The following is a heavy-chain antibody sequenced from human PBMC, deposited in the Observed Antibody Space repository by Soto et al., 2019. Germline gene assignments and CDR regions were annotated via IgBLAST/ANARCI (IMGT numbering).Heavy chain of an antibody. Sequence: PSETLSLTCTVSGGSISGGDFYWSWIRQHPGKGLEWIGNIYYSGTTYYNPSLKSRLTMSVDTTSNQFSLKLTSVTAADTAVFYCARARRYSSSWFWFAPWGQGTLVTVSS. CDR1: GGSISGGDFY. V-gene: IGHV4-31*03. CDR2: IYYSGTT. J-gene: IGHJ5*02. D-gene: IGHD6-13*01. CDR3: ARARRYSSSWFWFAP.